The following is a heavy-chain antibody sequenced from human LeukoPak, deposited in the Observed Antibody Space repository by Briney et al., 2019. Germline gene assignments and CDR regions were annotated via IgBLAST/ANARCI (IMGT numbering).Heavy chain of an antibody. D-gene: IGHD2-21*02. CDR1: GFTFSSYA. J-gene: IGHJ3*02. Sequence: GGSLRLSCAASGFTFSSYAMTWVRQAPGKGLERVSAISDSGGRTYYADSVKGRFTISRDNSKNTLYLQMNSLRAEDTAVYYCARGRLLGVTAFDIWGQGTMVTVSS. CDR2: ISDSGGRT. V-gene: IGHV3-23*01. CDR3: ARGRLLGVTAFDI.